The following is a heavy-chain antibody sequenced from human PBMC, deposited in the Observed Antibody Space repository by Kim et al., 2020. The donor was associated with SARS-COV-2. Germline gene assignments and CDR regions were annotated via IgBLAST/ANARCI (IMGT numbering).Heavy chain of an antibody. J-gene: IGHJ5*02. V-gene: IGHV1-69*13. CDR3: ARHLPTTNSGSYGGLYNWFDP. CDR2: IIPIFGTA. Sequence: SVKVSCKASGGTFSSYAISWVRQAPGQGLEWMGGIIPIFGTANYAQKFQGRVTITADESTSTAYMELSSLRSEDTAVYYCARHLPTTNSGSYGGLYNWFDPWGQGTLVTVSS. CDR1: GGTFSSYA. D-gene: IGHD1-26*01.